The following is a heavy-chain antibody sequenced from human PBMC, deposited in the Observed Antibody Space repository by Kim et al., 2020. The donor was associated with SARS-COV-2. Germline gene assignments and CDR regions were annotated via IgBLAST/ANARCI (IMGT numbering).Heavy chain of an antibody. CDR1: GFTFSSYA. CDR2: ISYDGSNK. V-gene: IGHV3-30*04. J-gene: IGHJ6*02. Sequence: GRSLRLSCAASGFTFSSYAMHWVRQAPGKGLEWVAVISYDGSNKYYADSVKGRFTISRDNSKNTLYLQMNSLRAEDTAVYYCARDHDYGDSSGDYYGMDVWGQGTTVTVSS. D-gene: IGHD4-17*01. CDR3: ARDHDYGDSSGDYYGMDV.